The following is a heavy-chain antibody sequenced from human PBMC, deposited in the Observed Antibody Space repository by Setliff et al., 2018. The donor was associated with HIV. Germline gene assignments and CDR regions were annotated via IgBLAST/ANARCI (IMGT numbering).Heavy chain of an antibody. V-gene: IGHV1-2*02. CDR1: GYTFTSYY. CDR3: ATFLFRDSTDPYYRPPGDFPLYYFDY. D-gene: IGHD3-10*01. CDR2: ISPEDGET. J-gene: IGHJ4*02. Sequence: GASVKVSCKASGYTFTSYYMHWVRQAPGQGLEWMGWISPEDGETLYAEKFRGRVTMTADMSTNTAYLELGSLRSEDTAVYYCATFLFRDSTDPYYRPPGDFPLYYFDYWAQGTLVTVSS.